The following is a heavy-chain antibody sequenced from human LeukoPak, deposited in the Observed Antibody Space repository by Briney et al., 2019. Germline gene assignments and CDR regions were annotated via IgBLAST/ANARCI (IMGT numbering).Heavy chain of an antibody. D-gene: IGHD1-26*01. V-gene: IGHV4-59*08. CDR2: IYYSGST. Sequence: SETLSLTCTVSGGSISSYYWSWIRQPPGKGLEWIGYIYYSGSTNYNPSLRSRVTISVDTSKNQFSLKLSSVTAADTAVYYCARNRVGPTFDYWGQGTLVTVSS. CDR3: ARNRVGPTFDY. J-gene: IGHJ4*02. CDR1: GGSISSYY.